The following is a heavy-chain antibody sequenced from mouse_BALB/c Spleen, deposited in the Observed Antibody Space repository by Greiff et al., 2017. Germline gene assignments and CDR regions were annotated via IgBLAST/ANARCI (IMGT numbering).Heavy chain of an antibody. CDR2: IWGDGST. J-gene: IGHJ3*01. CDR3: ARDLGDGYYRFAY. CDR1: GFSLTGYG. V-gene: IGHV2-6-7*01. Sequence: QVQLKQSGPGLVAPSQSLSITCTVSGFSLTGYGVNWVRQPPGKGLEWLGMIWGDGSTDYNSALKSRLSISKDNSKSQVFLKMNSLQTDDTARYYCARDLGDGYYRFAYWGQGTLVTVSA. D-gene: IGHD2-3*01.